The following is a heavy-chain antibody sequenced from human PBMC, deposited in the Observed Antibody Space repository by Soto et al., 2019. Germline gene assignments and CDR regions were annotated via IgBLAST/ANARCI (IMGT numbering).Heavy chain of an antibody. CDR3: ARNSRFDTPMVY. Sequence: ASVKVSCKASGYTFTSYGISWVRQAPGQGLEWMGWISAYNGNTNYAQKLQGRVTMTTDTSTSTAYMELRSLRAEDTAVYYCARNSRFDTPMVYWGQGTLVTVS. CDR1: GYTFTSYG. D-gene: IGHD5-18*01. CDR2: ISAYNGNT. V-gene: IGHV1-18*01. J-gene: IGHJ4*02.